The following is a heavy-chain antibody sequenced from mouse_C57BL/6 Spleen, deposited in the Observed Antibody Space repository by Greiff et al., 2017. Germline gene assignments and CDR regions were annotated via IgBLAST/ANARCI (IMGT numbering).Heavy chain of an antibody. J-gene: IGHJ1*03. CDR1: GYTFTDYN. Sequence: EVQLVESGPELVQPGASVKIPCKASGYTFTDYNMDWVKPSHGKSLEWIGDINPNNGGTIYNQKFKGKATLTVDKSSSTAYMELRSLTSADTAVYYCARSGDYDGYFDVWGTGTTVTVSS. CDR3: ARSGDYDGYFDV. V-gene: IGHV1-18*01. D-gene: IGHD2-4*01. CDR2: INPNNGGT.